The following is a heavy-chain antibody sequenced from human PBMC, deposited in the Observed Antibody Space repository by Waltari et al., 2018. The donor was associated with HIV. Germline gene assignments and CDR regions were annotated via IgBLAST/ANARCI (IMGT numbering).Heavy chain of an antibody. V-gene: IGHV1-8*01. J-gene: IGHJ4*02. D-gene: IGHD3-10*01. CDR3: ARSIRGGEVDY. CDR2: RNPNKGNT. CDR1: GYTFTTYD. Sequence: QVQLVQSGAEVKKPGASVKVSCKASGYTFTTYDINWVRQATGQGLDWMGWRNPNKGNTGNAQKFQGRVAMTRDTSISAAYLELESLRSEDTAGYYGARSIRGGEVDYWGQGTLVTVSS.